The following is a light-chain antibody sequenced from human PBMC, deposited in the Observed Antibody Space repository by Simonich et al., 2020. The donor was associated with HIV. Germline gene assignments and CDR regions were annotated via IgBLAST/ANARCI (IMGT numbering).Light chain of an antibody. Sequence: QSVLTHPPSASGPPGQRVTISCSGSSSNIGSNYVYWYQQLPGTAPKLIIYRNNQRPSGVPDRFSGSKAGTSASLAISGLRSEDEADYYCAAWDDSLSGWVFGGGTKLTVL. CDR2: RNN. J-gene: IGLJ3*02. CDR1: SSNIGSNY. V-gene: IGLV1-47*01. CDR3: AAWDDSLSGWV.